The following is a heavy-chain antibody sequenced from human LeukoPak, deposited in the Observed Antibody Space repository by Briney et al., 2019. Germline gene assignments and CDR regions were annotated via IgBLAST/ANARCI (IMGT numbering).Heavy chain of an antibody. CDR2: ITDSAGDT. D-gene: IGHD6-6*01. Sequence: GSLRLSCAASGFPFSNYAMSWVRPAPGKGLERVSAITDSAGDTYHADSVKGRFTISRDNSNNILYLQMNTLRADDTAVYYCAKGSRSSRPYYFDYWGLGTLVSVSS. J-gene: IGHJ4*02. V-gene: IGHV3-23*01. CDR1: GFPFSNYA. CDR3: AKGSRSSRPYYFDY.